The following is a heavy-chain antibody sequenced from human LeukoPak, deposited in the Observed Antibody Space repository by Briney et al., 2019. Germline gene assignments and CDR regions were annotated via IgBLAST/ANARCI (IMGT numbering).Heavy chain of an antibody. CDR1: GGSFSGYY. Sequence: SETLSLTCAVYGGSFSGYYWSWIRQPPGKGLELIGEINHSGSTNYNPSLKSRVTISVDTSKNQFSLKLSSVTAADTAVYYCARGDYGDYVSNWFDPWGQGTLVTVSS. V-gene: IGHV4-34*01. D-gene: IGHD4-17*01. J-gene: IGHJ5*02. CDR3: ARGDYGDYVSNWFDP. CDR2: INHSGST.